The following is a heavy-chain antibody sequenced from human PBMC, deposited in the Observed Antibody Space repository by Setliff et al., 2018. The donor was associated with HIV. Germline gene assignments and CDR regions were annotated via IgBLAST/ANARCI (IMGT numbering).Heavy chain of an antibody. V-gene: IGHV1-69*13. CDR2: IIPLFGTA. CDR3: VCRTVVAGKGLPPDS. J-gene: IGHJ4*02. CDR1: GGTFSGHA. Sequence: GASVKVSCKAAGGTFSGHAVNWVRQAPGQGVEWMGEIIPLFGTAHYAQRFQGRVTITADASTSTAYMELSSLRSEDTALFYCVCRTVVAGKGLPPDSWGQGTLVTVSS. D-gene: IGHD6-19*01.